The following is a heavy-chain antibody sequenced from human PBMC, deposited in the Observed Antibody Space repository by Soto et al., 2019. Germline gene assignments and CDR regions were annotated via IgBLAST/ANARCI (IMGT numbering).Heavy chain of an antibody. CDR2: KWFDGSNE. CDR1: GFTFSSYG. V-gene: IGHV3-33*01. D-gene: IGHD3-16*01. CDR3: ARDMGDGASGKDV. Sequence: QVQLVESGGGVVQPGKSLRLSCAASGFTFSSYGIHWVRQAPGKGLEWVAVKWFDGSNENYANSVKGRFTISRDNSKNTVDLQMNSLRAEDTAVYYCARDMGDGASGKDVWGQGTTVTFSS. J-gene: IGHJ6*02.